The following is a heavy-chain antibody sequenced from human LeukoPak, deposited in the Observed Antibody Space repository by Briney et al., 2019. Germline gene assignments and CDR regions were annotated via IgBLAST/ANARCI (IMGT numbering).Heavy chain of an antibody. CDR2: ISSSSSYI. CDR3: AKDGSGWYYPDANYFDY. CDR1: GFTFSSYS. V-gene: IGHV3-21*04. J-gene: IGHJ4*02. Sequence: KSGGSLRLSCAASGFTFSSYSMNWVRQAPGKGLEWVSSISSSSSYIYYADSVKGRFTISRDNSKNTLYLQMNSLRAEDTAVYYCAKDGSGWYYPDANYFDYWGQGTLVTVSS. D-gene: IGHD6-19*01.